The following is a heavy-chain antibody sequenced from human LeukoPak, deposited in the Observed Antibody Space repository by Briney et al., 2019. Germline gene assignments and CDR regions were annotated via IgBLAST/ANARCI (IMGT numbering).Heavy chain of an antibody. CDR3: ARNFQYFDLPDY. CDR1: GGSFSGYY. D-gene: IGHD2/OR15-2a*01. Sequence: SETLSLTCAVYGGSFSGYYWSWIRQPPGKGLEWIGEINHSGSTYYNPSLKSRVTISVDTSKNQFSLKLISVTAADTAVYYCARNFQYFDLPDYWGQGTLDTVSS. V-gene: IGHV4-34*01. CDR2: INHSGST. J-gene: IGHJ4*02.